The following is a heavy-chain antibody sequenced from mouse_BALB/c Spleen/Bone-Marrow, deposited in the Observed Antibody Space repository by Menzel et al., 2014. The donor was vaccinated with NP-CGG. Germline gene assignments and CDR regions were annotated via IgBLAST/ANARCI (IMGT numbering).Heavy chain of an antibody. CDR1: GYSFTGYY. CDR2: INPYNGAT. J-gene: IGHJ4*01. CDR3: ARSSYYAMDY. V-gene: IGHV1-31*01. Sequence: EVQLQQSGPELVKPGASVKISCKASGYSFTGYYMHWVKQSHVKSLEWVGRINPYNGATSYNQNFKDKASLTVDKSSSTAYMELHSLTSEDSAVYYCARSSYYAMDYWGQGTSVTVSS.